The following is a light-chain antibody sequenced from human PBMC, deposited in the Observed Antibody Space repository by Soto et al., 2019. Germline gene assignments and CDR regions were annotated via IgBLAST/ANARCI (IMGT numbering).Light chain of an antibody. J-gene: IGKJ4*01. CDR1: QSVSNNY. CDR3: QQYGRSPPT. CDR2: GAS. Sequence: EHVLTQSPGTLSLSPGERATLSCRASQSVSNNYLAWYQQKPGQAPRLLINGASNSATGLPDTFSGSGSATDCTLTISRLELEDFAVYYCQQYGRSPPTCRGGPKVAIK. V-gene: IGKV3-20*01.